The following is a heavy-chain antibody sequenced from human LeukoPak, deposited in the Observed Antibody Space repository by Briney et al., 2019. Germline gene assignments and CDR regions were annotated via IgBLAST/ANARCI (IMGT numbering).Heavy chain of an antibody. CDR3: AHYYDFWSGYYYMDV. D-gene: IGHD3-3*01. Sequence: ASVKVSCKASGYTFTSYGISWVRQAPGQGLEWMGWISAYNGNTNYAQKLQGRVTMTTDTSTSTAYMELRSLRSDDTAVYYCAHYYDFWSGYYYMDVRGKGTTVTVSS. CDR1: GYTFTSYG. J-gene: IGHJ6*03. V-gene: IGHV1-18*01. CDR2: ISAYNGNT.